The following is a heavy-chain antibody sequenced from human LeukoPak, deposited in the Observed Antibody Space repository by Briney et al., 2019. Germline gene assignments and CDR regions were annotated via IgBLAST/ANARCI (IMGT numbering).Heavy chain of an antibody. Sequence: GGSLRLSCAASGFTFSSYGMHWVRQAPGKGLEWVAVIWYDGSNKYYADSVKGRFTISRDNSKNTLYLQMNSLRAEDTAVYYCARDAHSVKYYYDSSGYLDYWGQGTLVTVSS. CDR3: ARDAHSVKYYYDSSGYLDY. D-gene: IGHD3-22*01. J-gene: IGHJ4*02. V-gene: IGHV3-33*01. CDR2: IWYDGSNK. CDR1: GFTFSSYG.